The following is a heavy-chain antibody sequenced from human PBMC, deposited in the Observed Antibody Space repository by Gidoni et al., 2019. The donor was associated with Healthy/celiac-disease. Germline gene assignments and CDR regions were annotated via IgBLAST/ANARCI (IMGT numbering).Heavy chain of an antibody. J-gene: IGHJ6*02. CDR3: ARGGGNWNLGDYYGMDV. D-gene: IGHD1-7*01. CDR2: ISSSGSTI. CDR1: GFTFNSYE. Sequence: EVQLVESGGGLVQPGGSLRLSCAASGFTFNSYEMNWVRQAPGKGLEWVSYISSSGSTIYYADSVKGRFTISRDNAKNSLYLQMNSLRAEDTAVYYCARGGGNWNLGDYYGMDVWGQGTTVTVSS. V-gene: IGHV3-48*03.